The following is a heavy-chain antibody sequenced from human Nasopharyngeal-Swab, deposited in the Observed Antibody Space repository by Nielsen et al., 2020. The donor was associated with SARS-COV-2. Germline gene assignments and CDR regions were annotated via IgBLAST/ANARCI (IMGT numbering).Heavy chain of an antibody. D-gene: IGHD2-8*02. J-gene: IGHJ4*02. CDR2: IWSDGSHE. V-gene: IGHV3-33*01. CDR3: ARGPGASRHDY. Sequence: LSLTCAASGFNFNDFGMHWVRQAPGKGLEWVAVIWSDGSHENHVDSVKGRFTISRDNSKDTLFLQMNSLRVEDTAVYYCARGPGASRHDYWGQGALVTVSS. CDR1: GFNFNDFG.